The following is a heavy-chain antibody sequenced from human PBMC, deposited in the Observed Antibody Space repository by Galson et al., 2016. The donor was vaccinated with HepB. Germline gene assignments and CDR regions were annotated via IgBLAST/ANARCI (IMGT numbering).Heavy chain of an antibody. CDR1: GYSFVTYW. D-gene: IGHD3-3*01. J-gene: IGHJ6*01. CDR3: ARHGHIESEICPVSSDV. CDR2: IYPGDSNT. V-gene: IGHV5-51*01. Sequence: QSGAEVKKPGESLKISCEASGYSFVTYWIGWVRQMPGKGLEWMGIIYPGDSNTRYSPSFQGQVTISADKSISTAYLQWSSLRASDTAIYYCARHGHIESEICPVSSDVGGQGTPVAGCS.